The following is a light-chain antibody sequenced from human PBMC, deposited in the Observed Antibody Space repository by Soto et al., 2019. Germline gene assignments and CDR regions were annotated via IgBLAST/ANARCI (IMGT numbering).Light chain of an antibody. Sequence: QSVLTQPPSASGTPGQRVTISCSGSSSNIGSNTVNWYQQHPGTAPKLLIYSNNQRPSGVPDRFSGSKSDTSASLAISGLQSEDEADYYCAAWDDSLNGVVFGGGTQLTVL. V-gene: IGLV1-44*01. CDR1: SSNIGSNT. J-gene: IGLJ2*01. CDR2: SNN. CDR3: AAWDDSLNGVV.